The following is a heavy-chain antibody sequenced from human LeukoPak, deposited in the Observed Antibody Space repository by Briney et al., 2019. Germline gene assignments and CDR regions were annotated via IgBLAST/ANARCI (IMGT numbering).Heavy chain of an antibody. CDR2: ISWNSGSI. Sequence: GGSLRLSCAASGFTFDDYAMHWVRQAPGKGLEWVSGISWNSGSIGYADSVKGRFTISRDNAKNSLCLQMNSLRAEDTALYYCAKAARYDSSGYYSYWGQGTLVTVSS. J-gene: IGHJ4*02. CDR3: AKAARYDSSGYYSY. D-gene: IGHD3-22*01. V-gene: IGHV3-9*01. CDR1: GFTFDDYA.